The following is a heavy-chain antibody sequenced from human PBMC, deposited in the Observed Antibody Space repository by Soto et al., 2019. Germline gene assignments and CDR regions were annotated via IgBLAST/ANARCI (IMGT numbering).Heavy chain of an antibody. J-gene: IGHJ6*02. D-gene: IGHD2-15*01. V-gene: IGHV5-51*01. Sequence: LGESLKISCKGSGYSFTSYWIGWVRQMPGKGLEWMGIIYPGDSDTRYSPSFQGQVTISADKSISTAYLQWSSLKASDTAMYYCARHVDQINRTNYSYYGMDVWGQGTTVTVSS. CDR2: IYPGDSDT. CDR3: ARHVDQINRTNYSYYGMDV. CDR1: GYSFTSYW.